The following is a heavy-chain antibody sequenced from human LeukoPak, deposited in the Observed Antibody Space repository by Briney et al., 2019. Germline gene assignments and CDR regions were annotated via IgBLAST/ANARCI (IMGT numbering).Heavy chain of an antibody. D-gene: IGHD3-10*01. CDR2: ISSNGGST. J-gene: IGHJ6*03. V-gene: IGHV3-64*01. Sequence: GGSLRLSCAASGFTFSSYAMHWVRQAPGKGLEYVSAISSNGGSTYYANSVKGRFTISRDNSKNTLYLQMGSLRAEDMAVYYCARLSSGFGGGYYYYYYYMDVWGKGTTVTVSS. CDR1: GFTFSSYA. CDR3: ARLSSGFGGGYYYYYYYMDV.